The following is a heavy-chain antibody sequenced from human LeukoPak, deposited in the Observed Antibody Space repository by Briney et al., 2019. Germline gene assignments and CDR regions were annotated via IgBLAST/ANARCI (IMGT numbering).Heavy chain of an antibody. J-gene: IGHJ4*02. CDR1: GFTFSSYA. Sequence: PGGSLRLSCAASGFTFSSYAMHWVRQAPGKGLEWVAVISYDGSNKYYADSVEGRFTISRDNSKNTLYLQMNSLRAEDTAVYYCARGGNGYNLGLYYFDYWGQGTLVTVSS. CDR2: ISYDGSNK. D-gene: IGHD5-24*01. CDR3: ARGGNGYNLGLYYFDY. V-gene: IGHV3-30-3*01.